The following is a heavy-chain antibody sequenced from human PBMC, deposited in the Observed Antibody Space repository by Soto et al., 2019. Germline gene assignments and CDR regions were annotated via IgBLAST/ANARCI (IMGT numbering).Heavy chain of an antibody. Sequence: SETLSLTCTVSGGSISSSSYYWGWIRQPPGKGLEWIGSIYYSGSTYYNPSLKSRVTISVDRSKNQFSLKLSSVTAADTAVYYCARVVDYYGSGSYIDYWGQGTLVTVSS. CDR2: IYYSGST. CDR3: ARVVDYYGSGSYIDY. D-gene: IGHD3-10*01. CDR1: GGSISSSSYY. V-gene: IGHV4-39*07. J-gene: IGHJ4*02.